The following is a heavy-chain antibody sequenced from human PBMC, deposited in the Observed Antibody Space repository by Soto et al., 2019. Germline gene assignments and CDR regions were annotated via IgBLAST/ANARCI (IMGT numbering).Heavy chain of an antibody. CDR2: ISAYNGNT. V-gene: IGHV1-18*01. Sequence: QVQLVQSGAEVKKPGASVKVSCKASGYTFTSYGISWVRQAPGQGLEWMGWISAYNGNTNYAQKLQGRVTMTTDTSTSTADMGLRGLRSDDPAVYYCARCAEVRGVILYYFDYWGQGTLVTVSS. CDR3: ARCAEVRGVILYYFDY. CDR1: GYTFTSYG. J-gene: IGHJ4*02. D-gene: IGHD3-10*01.